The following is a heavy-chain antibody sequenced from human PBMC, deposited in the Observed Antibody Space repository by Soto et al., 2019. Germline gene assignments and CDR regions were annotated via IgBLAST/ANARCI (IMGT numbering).Heavy chain of an antibody. CDR2: INSDASNT. Sequence: EVQLVESGGGLGQPGGSLRLSCAASGFTISSYWMYWVRQGPGKGLVWVSRINSDASNTAYAESVKGRFTISRDNAKNTLYLQMNSLSAEDTAVYYCTRGWAYNTSTFDSWGQGTLVTVSS. D-gene: IGHD1-1*01. V-gene: IGHV3-74*01. CDR1: GFTISSYW. J-gene: IGHJ4*02. CDR3: TRGWAYNTSTFDS.